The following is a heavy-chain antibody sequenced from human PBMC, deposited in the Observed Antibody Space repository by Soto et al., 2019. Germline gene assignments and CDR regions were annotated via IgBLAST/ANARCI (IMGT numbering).Heavy chain of an antibody. CDR1: GYTLTELS. CDR2: FDPEDGET. D-gene: IGHD2-15*01. Sequence: GASVKVSCKVSGYTLTELSMHWVRQAPGKGLEWMGGFDPEDGETIYAQKFQGRVTMTEDTSTDTAYMELSSLRSEDTAVYYCATDLLMRNWFDPWGQGTLVTVSS. V-gene: IGHV1-24*01. CDR3: ATDLLMRNWFDP. J-gene: IGHJ5*02.